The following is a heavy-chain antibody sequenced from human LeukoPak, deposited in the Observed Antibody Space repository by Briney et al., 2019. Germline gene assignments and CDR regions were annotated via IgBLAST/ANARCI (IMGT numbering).Heavy chain of an antibody. CDR2: IYYSGST. CDR3: ARVTSVGATSDY. Sequence: SETLSLTCTVSGGSISSSSYYWGWIRQPPGKGLEWIGYIYYSGSTNYNPSLKSRVTISVDTSKNQFSLKLSSVTAADTAVYYCARVTSVGATSDYWGQGTLVTVSS. D-gene: IGHD1-26*01. CDR1: GGSISSSSYY. V-gene: IGHV4-61*05. J-gene: IGHJ4*02.